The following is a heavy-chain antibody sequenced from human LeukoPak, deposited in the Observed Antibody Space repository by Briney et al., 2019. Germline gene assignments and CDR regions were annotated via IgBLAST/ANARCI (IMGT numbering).Heavy chain of an antibody. CDR1: GGSISSSSYC. CDR2: IFYSGGT. D-gene: IGHD2-21*01. J-gene: IGHJ3*01. Sequence: SETLSLTCTVSGGSISSSSYCWGWIRQPPGKGLEWIGSIFYSGGTYYNPSLKSRVTISVDTSKNNFSLNVTSVTAADTAIYYCARENNVIRDAFDVWGQGTMVTVSS. V-gene: IGHV4-39*07. CDR3: ARENNVIRDAFDV.